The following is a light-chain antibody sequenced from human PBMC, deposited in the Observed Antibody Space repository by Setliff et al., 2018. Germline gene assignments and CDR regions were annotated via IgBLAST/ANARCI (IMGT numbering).Light chain of an antibody. V-gene: IGLV2-11*01. Sequence: QSALTQPASVSGSPGQSITISCAGTSSDVGAYSHVSWYQQYPGKAPRLLIYDVNNRPSGVPDRFSGSKSGNTASLTISGLQAEDEGDYYCSSFAGSYSVIFGGGTKVTVL. CDR3: SSFAGSYSVI. CDR2: DVN. CDR1: SSDVGAYSH. J-gene: IGLJ2*01.